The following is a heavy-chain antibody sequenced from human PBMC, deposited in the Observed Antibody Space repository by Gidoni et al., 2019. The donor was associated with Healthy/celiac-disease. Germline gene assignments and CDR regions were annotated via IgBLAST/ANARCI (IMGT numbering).Heavy chain of an antibody. J-gene: IGHJ4*02. CDR2: ISGSGGST. CDR3: AKSSSLRSHEFDY. Sequence: VQLLESGGGLVQPEGSLRLSCAASGFTFSSYAMSWLRQAPGKGLGWVSAISGSGGSTYYADSVKGRFTISRDNSKNTLYLQMNSLRAEDTAVYYCAKSSSLRSHEFDYWGQGTLVTVSS. D-gene: IGHD4-17*01. V-gene: IGHV3-23*01. CDR1: GFTFSSYA.